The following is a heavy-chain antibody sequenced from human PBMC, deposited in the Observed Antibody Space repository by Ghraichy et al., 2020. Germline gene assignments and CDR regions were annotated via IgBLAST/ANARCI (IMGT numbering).Heavy chain of an antibody. CDR2: ISYDGSNK. D-gene: IGHD6-6*01. J-gene: IGHJ4*02. V-gene: IGHV3-30*18. CDR1: GFTFSSYG. Sequence: GGSLRLSCAASGFTFSSYGMHWVRQAPGKGLEWVAVISYDGSNKYYADSVKGRFTISRDNSKNTLYLQMNSLRAEDTAVYYCAKEYSSSSVLDYWGQGTLVTVSS. CDR3: AKEYSSSSVLDY.